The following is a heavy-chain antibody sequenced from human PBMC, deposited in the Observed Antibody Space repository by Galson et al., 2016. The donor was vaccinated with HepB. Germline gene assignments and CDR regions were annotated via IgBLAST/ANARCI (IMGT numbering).Heavy chain of an antibody. CDR1: EFTVSSRY. D-gene: IGHD6-13*01. CDR3: AGDRAAADNYGMDV. CDR2: IYDGGRT. J-gene: IGHJ6*02. V-gene: IGHV3-66*01. Sequence: SLRLSCADSEFTVSSRYMSWIRQAPGKGLEWVSVIYDGGRTYYADSVKGRFTISRDDSENTLYLQMDSLRAEDTAVYYCAGDRAAADNYGMDVWGQGTTVTVSS.